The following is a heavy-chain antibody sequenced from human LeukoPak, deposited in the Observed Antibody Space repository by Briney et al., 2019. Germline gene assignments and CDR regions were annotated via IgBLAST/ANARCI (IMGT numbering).Heavy chain of an antibody. CDR1: GFTFSSYA. CDR3: AKGRYDTDY. V-gene: IGHV3-23*01. CDR2: ISARGSV. D-gene: IGHD1-1*01. Sequence: PGGSLRLSCAASGFTFSSYAMSWVRQAPRMRLEWVSVISARGSVYYPDSVKGRFTISRDNSKNTVYLQMDSLRAEDTALYYCAKGRYDTDYWGQGTLVIVSS. J-gene: IGHJ4*02.